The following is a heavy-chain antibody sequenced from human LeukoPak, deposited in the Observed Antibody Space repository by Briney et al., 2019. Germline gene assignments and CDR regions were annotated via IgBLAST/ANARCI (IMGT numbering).Heavy chain of an antibody. J-gene: IGHJ4*02. D-gene: IGHD2-2*01. V-gene: IGHV1-46*01. Sequence: ASVKVSCKASGYTFTSYYMHWVRQAPGQGLEWMGIINPSGGSTSYAQKFQGRVTMTRDMSMSTVYMELSSLRSEDTAVYYCARESVDQYFDYWGQGTLVTVSS. CDR1: GYTFTSYY. CDR2: INPSGGST. CDR3: ARESVDQYFDY.